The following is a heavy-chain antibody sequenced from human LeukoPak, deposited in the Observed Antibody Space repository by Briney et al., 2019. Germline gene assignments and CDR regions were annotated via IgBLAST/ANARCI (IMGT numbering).Heavy chain of an antibody. CDR1: GYTFTSYG. Sequence: ASVKVSCKASGYTFTSYGISWVRQAPGQGLEWMGWISAYNGNTNYAQKLQGRVTMTTDTSTSTAYMKLRSLRSDDTAVYYCARDSWAPFRPQTDIDYWGQGTLVTVSS. V-gene: IGHV1-18*01. D-gene: IGHD1-26*01. CDR3: ARDSWAPFRPQTDIDY. CDR2: ISAYNGNT. J-gene: IGHJ4*02.